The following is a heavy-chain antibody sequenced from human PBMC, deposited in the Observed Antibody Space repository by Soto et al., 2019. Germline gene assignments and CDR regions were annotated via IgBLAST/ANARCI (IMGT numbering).Heavy chain of an antibody. CDR1: GFTFSDDY. Sequence: QVQLVESGGGLVKPGGALRLSCAASGFTFSDDYTIWIRQAPGKGLEWVSYISSGGRPIYYTDSVKGRFNISRDNAANSLYLQMNSLRAEDTAVYYCERAPRYCSGGSCYSAGEDHYYYYMDVWGKGTTVTVSS. V-gene: IGHV3-11*01. D-gene: IGHD2-15*01. J-gene: IGHJ6*03. CDR2: ISSGGRPI. CDR3: ERAPRYCSGGSCYSAGEDHYYYYMDV.